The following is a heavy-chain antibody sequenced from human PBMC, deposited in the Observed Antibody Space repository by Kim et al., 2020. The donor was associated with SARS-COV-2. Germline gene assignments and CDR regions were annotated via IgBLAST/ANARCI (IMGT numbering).Heavy chain of an antibody. Sequence: SETLSLTCTVSGGSINSYYWSWIQQPPGKGLQWIAYIYYTGSASYNPSLKTRVTISVDTSKNQFSLNLRSVTAADTAVYYCARYDSSGQYYNLWGQGTLVTVSA. CDR1: GGSINSYY. CDR2: IYYTGSA. J-gene: IGHJ4*02. CDR3: ARYDSSGQYYNL. D-gene: IGHD3-22*01. V-gene: IGHV4-59*12.